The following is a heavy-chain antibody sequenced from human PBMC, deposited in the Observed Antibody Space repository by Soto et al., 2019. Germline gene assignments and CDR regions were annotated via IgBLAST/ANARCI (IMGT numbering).Heavy chain of an antibody. CDR1: GYTFNIYY. V-gene: IGHV1-46*02. CDR3: ARDLSPLPHYYDSVDAFDI. J-gene: IGHJ3*02. Sequence: ASVKVSCKASGYTFNIYYVHWVRKAPGQGLEWMGIINPSGGSTSYAQKLQGRVTMTTDTSTSTAYMELRSLRSDDTAVYYCARDLSPLPHYYDSVDAFDIWGQGTMVTVSS. D-gene: IGHD3-22*01. CDR2: INPSGGST.